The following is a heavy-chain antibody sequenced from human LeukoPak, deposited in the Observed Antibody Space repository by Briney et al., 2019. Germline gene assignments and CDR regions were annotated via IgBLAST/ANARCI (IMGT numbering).Heavy chain of an antibody. CDR1: GYTFRSYC. J-gene: IGHJ3*02. D-gene: IGHD3-10*01. CDR3: AYFGGGGFDI. CDR2: IHPGDSKT. Sequence: SGESLKISCKASGYTFRSYCIAWVRLMPGKGLEWMGIIHPGDSKTTYSPSFQGQVTISADKSITSAYLQWSRLKASDSAMYYCAYFGGGGFDIWGQGTVVSVSS. V-gene: IGHV5-51*01.